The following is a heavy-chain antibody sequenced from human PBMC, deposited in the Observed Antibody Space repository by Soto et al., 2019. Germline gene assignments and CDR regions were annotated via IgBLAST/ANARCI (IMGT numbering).Heavy chain of an antibody. D-gene: IGHD6-6*01. J-gene: IGHJ5*02. CDR2: TYYRSKWYN. CDR1: GDSVSSNSAA. V-gene: IGHV6-1*01. Sequence: PSQTLSLTCAISGDSVSSNSAAWNWIRQSPSRGLEWLGRTYYRSKWYNDYAVSVKSRITINPDTSKNQFSLQLNSVTPEDTAVYYCARDLIEYSSSSDWFDPRGQGTLVTVSS. CDR3: ARDLIEYSSSSDWFDP.